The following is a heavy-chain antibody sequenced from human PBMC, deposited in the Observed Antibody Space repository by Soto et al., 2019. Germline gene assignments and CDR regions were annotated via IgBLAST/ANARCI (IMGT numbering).Heavy chain of an antibody. D-gene: IGHD4-17*01. J-gene: IGHJ2*01. CDR1: RGSLSSCNYY. V-gene: IGHV4-39*01. Sequence: LETLSLTCTVSRGSLSSCNYYWGWIRQPPGKGLEWIGSIYYSGSTYYNPSLKSRVTISVDTSKNQFSLKLSSVTAADTAVYYCARHVSDTVTGDFDLWGRGTLVTVSS. CDR3: ARHVSDTVTGDFDL. CDR2: IYYSGST.